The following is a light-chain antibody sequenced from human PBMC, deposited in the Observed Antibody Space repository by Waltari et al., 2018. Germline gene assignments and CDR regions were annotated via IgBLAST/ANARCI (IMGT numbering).Light chain of an antibody. CDR3: AAWDDSLDARV. J-gene: IGLJ3*02. Sequence: QSVLTQPPSASGTPGQRVTVSCSGSSSNIGSNTVNWYQQLPGTAPKLLIYFNDRRPSGVPDRFSGSKSGTSASLAISGLQSEDEADYYCAAWDDSLDARVFGGGTKLTVL. CDR1: SSNIGSNT. V-gene: IGLV1-44*01. CDR2: FND.